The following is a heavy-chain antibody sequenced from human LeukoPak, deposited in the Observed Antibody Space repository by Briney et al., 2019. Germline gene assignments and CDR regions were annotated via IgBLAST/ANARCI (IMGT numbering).Heavy chain of an antibody. Sequence: GRSLRLSCAASGFTFSSCGIHWVRQAPGKGLEWVAVISHDGSNKYYADSVKGRFTISRDNFKNTLYLHMSSLRAEDTALYYCAKDGRSARLGYYFDYWGQGTLVTVSS. D-gene: IGHD2-15*01. CDR1: GFTFSSCG. CDR2: ISHDGSNK. CDR3: AKDGRSARLGYYFDY. J-gene: IGHJ4*02. V-gene: IGHV3-30*18.